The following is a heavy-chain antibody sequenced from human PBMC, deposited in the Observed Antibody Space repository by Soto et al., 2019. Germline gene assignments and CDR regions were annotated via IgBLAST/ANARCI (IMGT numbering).Heavy chain of an antibody. CDR1: GGSISSGDYY. CDR2: IYYSGST. D-gene: IGHD5-18*01. CDR3: ASSRYGYIFYDY. Sequence: QVQLQESGPGLVKPSQTLSLTCTVSGGSISSGDYYWRWIRQPPGKGLEWIGYIYYSGSTYYNPSLKSRLTISVDTSKNQFSLKLSSVTAADTAVYYCASSRYGYIFYDYWGQGTRVTVSS. J-gene: IGHJ4*02. V-gene: IGHV4-30-4*01.